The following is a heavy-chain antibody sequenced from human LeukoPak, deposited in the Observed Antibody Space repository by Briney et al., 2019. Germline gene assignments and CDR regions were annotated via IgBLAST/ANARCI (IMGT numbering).Heavy chain of an antibody. CDR1: GFTFSSFW. CDR3: ASQPVAADVDY. D-gene: IGHD2-2*01. Sequence: GALRLSCAASGFTFSSFWMTWVRPAPGKGLEWVANIKLDGSKKTYVDSVKGRFTISRDNAKNSLYLQMNSLRADDTGVYYLASQPVAADVDYWGQGTLVTVSS. V-gene: IGHV3-7*03. CDR2: IKLDGSKK. J-gene: IGHJ4*02.